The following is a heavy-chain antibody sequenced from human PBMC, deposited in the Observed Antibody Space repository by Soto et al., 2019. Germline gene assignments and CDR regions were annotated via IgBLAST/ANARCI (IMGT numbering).Heavy chain of an antibody. V-gene: IGHV3-74*01. CDR3: ARINEYNDY. J-gene: IGHJ4*02. CDR1: GFTFSSYW. Sequence: GGSLRLSCAASGFTFSSYWMHWVRQAPGKGLVWVSHINNDGTYTRYADSVKGRFTISRDNARNTLYLQMNNLRPEDTAMYYCARINEYNDYWGQGTLVTVAS. CDR2: INNDGTYT. D-gene: IGHD1-1*01.